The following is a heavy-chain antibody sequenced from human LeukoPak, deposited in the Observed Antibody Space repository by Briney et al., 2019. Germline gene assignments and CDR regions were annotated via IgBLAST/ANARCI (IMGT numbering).Heavy chain of an antibody. J-gene: IGHJ4*02. CDR1: GFTFSDYY. CDR2: ISSSGSPI. CDR3: ARDGAVVGATYFDY. D-gene: IGHD1-26*01. Sequence: GGSLRLSCAASGFTFSDYYMSWIRQAPGKGLEWVSYISSSGSPIYYADSMKGRFTISRDNAKNSLYLQMNSLRAEDTAVYYCARDGAVVGATYFDYWGQGTLVTVSS. V-gene: IGHV3-11*01.